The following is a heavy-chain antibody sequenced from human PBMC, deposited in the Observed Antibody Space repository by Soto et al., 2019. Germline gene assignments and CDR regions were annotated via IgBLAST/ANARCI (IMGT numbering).Heavy chain of an antibody. D-gene: IGHD3-3*01. CDR2: VKGDEITA. J-gene: IGHJ4*02. CDR1: GFTFSRYW. Sequence: DVQLVESGGGSVQPGGSLRLSCVASGFTFSRYWVHWVRQAPGKGLVWVSRVKGDEITATYADSVEGRFTISRDNAKNTVYLHMNSQRAGDTAVYYCARGAEGAYYHVYWGQGTLVTVSS. CDR3: ARGAEGAYYHVY. V-gene: IGHV3-74*01.